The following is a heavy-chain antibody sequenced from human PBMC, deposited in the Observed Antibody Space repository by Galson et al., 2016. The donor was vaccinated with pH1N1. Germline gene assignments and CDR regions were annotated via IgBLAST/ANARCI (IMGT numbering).Heavy chain of an antibody. CDR3: TRRQTDTGLDF. D-gene: IGHD2-8*02. CDR2: IYPGDSDT. V-gene: IGHV5-51*03. Sequence: QSGAEVKKPGESLKISCRGSGYTFTTHWVAWVRQTPEKGLEWLGNIYPGDSDTKYSPSFQGQVTMSVDKSINTAYLHWSSLKATDTAMYYCTRRQTDTGLDFWGQGTLVTVSS. J-gene: IGHJ4*02. CDR1: GYTFTTHW.